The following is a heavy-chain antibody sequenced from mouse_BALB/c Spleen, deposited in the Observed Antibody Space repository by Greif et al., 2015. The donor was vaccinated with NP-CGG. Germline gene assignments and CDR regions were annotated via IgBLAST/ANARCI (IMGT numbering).Heavy chain of an antibody. CDR3: ARYYYGSSCFDY. V-gene: IGHV1-20*01. J-gene: IGHJ2*01. Sequence: EVQLQQSGPELVTPGASVRISCKASGYSFIGYSMHWVRQSHIKSLEWIGRTIPYNGATTYNQNFKDKASLTVDESSSTAYMELHSLTSEDSAVYYCARYYYGSSCFDYWGQGTTLTVSS. CDR2: TIPYNGAT. D-gene: IGHD1-1*01. CDR1: GYSFIGYS.